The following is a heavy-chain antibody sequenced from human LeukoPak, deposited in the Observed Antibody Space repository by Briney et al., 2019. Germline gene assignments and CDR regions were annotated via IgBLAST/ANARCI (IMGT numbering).Heavy chain of an antibody. Sequence: TSETLSLTCSVSGGSNSSSSYSWGWIRQSPGKGLEWIGSIYFSGSAYYNPSLKSRVTISVDTSKNQFSLKLSSVTAADTAVYYCARGNGGLPRAFDIWGQGTMVTVSS. D-gene: IGHD4-23*01. CDR3: ARGNGGLPRAFDI. CDR2: IYFSGSA. V-gene: IGHV4-39*07. J-gene: IGHJ3*02. CDR1: GGSNSSSSYS.